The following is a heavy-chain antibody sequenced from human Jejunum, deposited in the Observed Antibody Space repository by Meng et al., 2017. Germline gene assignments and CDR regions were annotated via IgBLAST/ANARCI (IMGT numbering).Heavy chain of an antibody. J-gene: IGHJ4*02. D-gene: IGHD3-3*02. CDR3: TGGGMTSETTFFLH. CDR1: GYTFTNYG. V-gene: IGHV1-18*01. Sequence: VYPVVSGGEVKKAGASVKVSCKASGYTFTNYGINWGRQAPGQGLEWMAWISADNGNAKYAQNLQDRVTLTTETSTTTAYMELRNLRSDDTAVYYCTGGGMTSETTFFLHWGQGTLVTVSS. CDR2: ISADNGNA.